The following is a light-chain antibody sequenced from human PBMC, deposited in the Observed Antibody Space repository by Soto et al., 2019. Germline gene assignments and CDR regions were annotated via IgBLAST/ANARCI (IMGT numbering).Light chain of an antibody. Sequence: QSALTQPASVSGSPGQSITISCTGTSSDVGGYNYVSWYQQHPGKAPKLMIYEVSTRPSGVSNRFSGSKSGNTASLTISGLQAEDEADYYCSSYTSDWGVFGTGTKLTVL. J-gene: IGLJ1*01. CDR2: EVS. CDR3: SSYTSDWGV. V-gene: IGLV2-14*01. CDR1: SSDVGGYNY.